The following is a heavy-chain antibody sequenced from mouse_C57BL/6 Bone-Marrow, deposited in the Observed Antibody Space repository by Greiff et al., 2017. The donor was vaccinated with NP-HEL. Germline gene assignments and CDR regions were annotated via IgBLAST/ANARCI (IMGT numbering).Heavy chain of an antibody. D-gene: IGHD2-4*01. CDR1: GFTFNTYA. CDR2: IRSKSSSYAT. Sequence: EVQLVESGGGLVQPKGSLKLSCAASGFTFNTYAMHWVRQAPGKGLEWVARIRSKSSSYATYYADSVKDRFTISSDDSQSMLYLQMNNLKTEDTAMYYCVRDGWRYDYGGFAYWGQGTLVTVSA. J-gene: IGHJ3*01. V-gene: IGHV10-3*01. CDR3: VRDGWRYDYGGFAY.